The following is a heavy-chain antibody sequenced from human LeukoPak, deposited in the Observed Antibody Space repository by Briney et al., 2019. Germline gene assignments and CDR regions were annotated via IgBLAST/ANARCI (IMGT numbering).Heavy chain of an antibody. Sequence: GGSLRLSCAASGFTFSSYEMSWVRQAPGKGLEWVSYISSSGSTIYYADSVKGRFTISRDNAKNSLYLQMNSLRAEDTAVYYCARDQLGGWDGYYYYGMDVWGQGTTVTVSS. D-gene: IGHD7-27*01. J-gene: IGHJ6*02. V-gene: IGHV3-48*03. CDR1: GFTFSSYE. CDR2: ISSSGSTI. CDR3: ARDQLGGWDGYYYYGMDV.